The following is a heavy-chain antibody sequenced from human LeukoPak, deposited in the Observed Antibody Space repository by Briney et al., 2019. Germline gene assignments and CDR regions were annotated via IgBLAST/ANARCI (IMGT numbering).Heavy chain of an antibody. J-gene: IGHJ5*02. V-gene: IGHV3-21*01. CDR1: GFTFSSYA. D-gene: IGHD2-15*01. Sequence: SGGSLRLSCAASGFTFSSYAMSWVRQAPGKGLEWVSSISTSSSYIYYADSVRGRFTISRDNAKNSLYLQMNSLRAEDTAVYSCARGADGVSSNSRGWFDPWGQGTLVTVSS. CDR2: ISTSSSYI. CDR3: ARGADGVSSNSRGWFDP.